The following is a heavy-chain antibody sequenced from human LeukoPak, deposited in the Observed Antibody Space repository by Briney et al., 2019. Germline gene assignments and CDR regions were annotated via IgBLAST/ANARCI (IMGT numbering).Heavy chain of an antibody. CDR1: GFTFSSYG. CDR2: ISYDGSNK. Sequence: GRSLRLSCAASGFTFSSYGMHWVRQAPGKGLDWVAVISYDGSNKYYADSVKGRFTISRDNSTNTLYLQMNSLRAEDTAVYYCAKDGCSSTSCYWLWFDPWGQGTLVTVSS. V-gene: IGHV3-30*18. D-gene: IGHD2-2*01. J-gene: IGHJ5*02. CDR3: AKDGCSSTSCYWLWFDP.